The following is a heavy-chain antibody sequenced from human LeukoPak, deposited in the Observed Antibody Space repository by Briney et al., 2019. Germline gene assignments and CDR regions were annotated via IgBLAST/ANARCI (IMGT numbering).Heavy chain of an antibody. CDR3: AREPNSQYYYGMDV. Sequence: ASVKVSCKASGYTFTSYDINLVRQATGQGLEWMGWMNPNSGNTGYAQKFQGRVTMTRNTSISTAYMELSSLRSEDTAVYYCAREPNSQYYYGMDVWGQGTTVTVSS. V-gene: IGHV1-8*01. J-gene: IGHJ6*02. CDR2: MNPNSGNT. CDR1: GYTFTSYD. D-gene: IGHD2-21*01.